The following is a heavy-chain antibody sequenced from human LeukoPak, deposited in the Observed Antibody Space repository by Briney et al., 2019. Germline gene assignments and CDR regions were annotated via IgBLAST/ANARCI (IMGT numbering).Heavy chain of an antibody. CDR3: ASQYWVPAAFYYAFNV. D-gene: IGHD2-2*01. J-gene: IGHJ6*04. Sequence: SVNVSCKASVDTFSNYAISWVRQAPGQGREWMGAIIPVFGTTNYAQKFQGRVTITADTYSTTSYMELSSLTSEETAIYYCASQYWVPAAFYYAFNVWGKGTTVSVSS. CDR1: VDTFSNYA. V-gene: IGHV1-69*06. CDR2: IIPVFGTT.